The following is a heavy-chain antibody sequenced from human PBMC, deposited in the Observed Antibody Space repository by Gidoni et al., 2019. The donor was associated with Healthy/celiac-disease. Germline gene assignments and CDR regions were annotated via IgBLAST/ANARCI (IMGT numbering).Heavy chain of an antibody. CDR3: ARPRDAGYSSGWYVNAFDI. Sequence: EVQLVQSGAEVKKHGESLKISCKGSGYSFTSYCTGWVRQMPGKGLEWMGIIYPGDSDTRYSPSFQGQVTISADKSISTAYLQWSSLKASDTAMYYCARPRDAGYSSGWYVNAFDIWGQGTMVTVSS. J-gene: IGHJ3*02. V-gene: IGHV5-51*01. CDR2: IYPGDSDT. CDR1: GYSFTSYC. D-gene: IGHD6-19*01.